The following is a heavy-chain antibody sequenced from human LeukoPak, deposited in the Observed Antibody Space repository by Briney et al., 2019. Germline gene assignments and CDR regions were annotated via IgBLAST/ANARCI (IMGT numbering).Heavy chain of an antibody. CDR2: ISGRGGST. Sequence: GGSLRLSCAASGFTFSSYSMSWVRQAPGKGLEWVSAISGRGGSTYYADSVKGRFTISRDNSKNTLYLQMNSLRAEDTAVYYCAKGGVTIFGVVIYYYYYMDVWGKGTTVTVSS. CDR1: GFTFSSYS. J-gene: IGHJ6*03. CDR3: AKGGVTIFGVVIYYYYYMDV. D-gene: IGHD3-3*01. V-gene: IGHV3-23*01.